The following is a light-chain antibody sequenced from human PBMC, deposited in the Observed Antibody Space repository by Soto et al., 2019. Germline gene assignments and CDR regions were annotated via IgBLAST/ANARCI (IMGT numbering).Light chain of an antibody. CDR2: KDS. Sequence: SYELTQPPSVSVSPGQTARITCSGDALPKQYAYWYQQKPGQAPVLVIYKDSERPSGIPERFSGSSSGTTVTLTISGVQAEDEADYYCQSADSSGTYNYVFGTGTKAT. V-gene: IGLV3-25*03. J-gene: IGLJ1*01. CDR1: ALPKQY. CDR3: QSADSSGTYNYV.